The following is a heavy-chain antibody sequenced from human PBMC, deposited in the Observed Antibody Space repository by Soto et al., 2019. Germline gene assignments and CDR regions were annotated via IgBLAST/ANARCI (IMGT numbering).Heavy chain of an antibody. J-gene: IGHJ5*02. Sequence: QVELVQSGAEVKKPGSSVKVSCKASGGTFSSYTISWVRQAPGQGLEWMGRIIPILGIANYAQKFQGRVTITADKSTSTAYMELSSLRSEDTAVYYCARDHYYDSHWFDPWGQGTLVTVSS. CDR1: GGTFSSYT. D-gene: IGHD3-22*01. CDR2: IIPILGIA. CDR3: ARDHYYDSHWFDP. V-gene: IGHV1-69*08.